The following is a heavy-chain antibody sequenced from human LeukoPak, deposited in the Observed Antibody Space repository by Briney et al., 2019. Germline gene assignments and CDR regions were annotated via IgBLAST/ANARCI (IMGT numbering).Heavy chain of an antibody. V-gene: IGHV4-4*02. D-gene: IGHD3-22*01. CDR2: IHHSGST. J-gene: IGHJ6*01. CDR3: ARRNYYESSGYWMT. Sequence: PSGTLSLTCAVSGGSIIRDNWWGWVRQPPGKGLEWIGEIHHSGSTNDNPSPKTRLTIPAARPKKPFTPRLSSVTAAETAVYYCARRNYYESSGYWMTRGQG. CDR1: GGSIIRDNW.